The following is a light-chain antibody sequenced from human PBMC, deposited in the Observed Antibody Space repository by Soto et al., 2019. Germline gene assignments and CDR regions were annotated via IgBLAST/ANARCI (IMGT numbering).Light chain of an antibody. Sequence: QSALTQPASVSGSPGQSITISCTGTSSDVGGYKHVSWYQHHPGKAPKVIMYEDNNRPSGVSNRFSGSQSGNTAALTISGLQAEDEADYYCTSNTGISTVVFGGGTKVTVL. CDR2: EDN. J-gene: IGLJ2*01. CDR1: SSDVGGYKH. CDR3: TSNTGISTVV. V-gene: IGLV2-14*01.